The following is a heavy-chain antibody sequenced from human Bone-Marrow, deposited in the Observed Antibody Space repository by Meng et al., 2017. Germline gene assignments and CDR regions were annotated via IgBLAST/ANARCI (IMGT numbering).Heavy chain of an antibody. J-gene: IGHJ4*02. V-gene: IGHV1-2*02. Sequence: ASVKVSCKASGYTFTDYYMHWVRQAPGQGLEWMGWINPNSGGTNYAQKFQGRVTMTRDTSISTAYMELSRLRSDDTAVYYCARDPVLRYFDWLLYQNYYFDYWGQGTLVTVSS. CDR3: ARDPVLRYFDWLLYQNYYFDY. D-gene: IGHD3-9*01. CDR2: INPNSGGT. CDR1: GYTFTDYY.